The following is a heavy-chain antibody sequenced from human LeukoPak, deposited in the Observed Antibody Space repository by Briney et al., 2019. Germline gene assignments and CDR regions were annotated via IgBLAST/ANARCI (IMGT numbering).Heavy chain of an antibody. D-gene: IGHD3-10*01. Sequence: SETLSLTCTVSGGSMSSYYWSWIRQPPGKGLEWIGYIYYSGSTNYNPSLKSRVTISVDTSKNQFTLRLSSVTAADTAVYYCARARAHNYGSFDYWGQGTLVTVSS. V-gene: IGHV4-59*12. CDR1: GGSMSSYY. CDR3: ARARAHNYGSFDY. CDR2: IYYSGST. J-gene: IGHJ4*02.